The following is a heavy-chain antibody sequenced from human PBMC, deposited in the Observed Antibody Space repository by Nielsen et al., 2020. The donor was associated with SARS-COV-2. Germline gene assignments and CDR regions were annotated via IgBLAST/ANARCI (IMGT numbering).Heavy chain of an antibody. D-gene: IGHD3-9*01. Sequence: GESLKIYCAASGFTFRNYGMHWVSQAPGKGLEWVAVIWYDGTNTYYTDSVKGRFTISRDTSKNTLFLQMNSLRAEDTAVYYCARDRSVRYFDYWGQGIQVTVSS. V-gene: IGHV3-33*08. J-gene: IGHJ4*02. CDR2: IWYDGTNT. CDR3: ARDRSVRYFDY. CDR1: GFTFRNYG.